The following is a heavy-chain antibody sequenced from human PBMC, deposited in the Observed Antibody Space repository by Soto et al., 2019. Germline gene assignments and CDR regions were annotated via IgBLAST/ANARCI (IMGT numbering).Heavy chain of an antibody. V-gene: IGHV3-9*01. CDR3: AKDSDGDYVRNPPTTS. CDR2: ISWNSGSI. Sequence: PGGSLRLSCAASGFTFDDYAMHWVRQAPGKGLEWVSGISWNSGSIGYADSVKGRFTISRDNAKNSLYLQMNSLRAEDTALYYCAKDSDGDYVRNPPTTSWGQGTLVTVSS. D-gene: IGHD4-17*01. CDR1: GFTFDDYA. J-gene: IGHJ5*02.